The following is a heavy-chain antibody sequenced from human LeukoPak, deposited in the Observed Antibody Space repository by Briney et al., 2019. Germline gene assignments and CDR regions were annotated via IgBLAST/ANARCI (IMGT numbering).Heavy chain of an antibody. CDR1: GYTFTSYG. V-gene: IGHV1-2*04. D-gene: IGHD2-21*02. CDR3: ARDDSSTAFDI. J-gene: IGHJ3*02. Sequence: AASVKVSCKASGYTFTSYGISWVRQAPGQGLEWMGWINPNSGGTNYAQKFQGWVTMTRDTSISTAYMELSRLRSDDTAVYYCARDDSSTAFDIWGQGTMVTVSS. CDR2: INPNSGGT.